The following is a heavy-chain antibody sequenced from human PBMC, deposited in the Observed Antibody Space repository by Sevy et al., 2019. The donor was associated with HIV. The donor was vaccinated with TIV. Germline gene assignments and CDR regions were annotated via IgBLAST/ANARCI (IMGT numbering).Heavy chain of an antibody. D-gene: IGHD1-26*01. J-gene: IGHJ2*01. CDR1: GFTFTDYD. CDR2: ISPVDDT. V-gene: IGHV3-13*01. CDR3: VRAGGTFDSYWYFDL. Sequence: GGSPRLSCAASGFTFTDYDMHWVRQGSGRGLEWVSGISPVDDTNYPDFLKGRFTISRENAKKSLFLQINSLRAEDTAVYYCVRAGGTFDSYWYFDLWGRGTLVTVSS.